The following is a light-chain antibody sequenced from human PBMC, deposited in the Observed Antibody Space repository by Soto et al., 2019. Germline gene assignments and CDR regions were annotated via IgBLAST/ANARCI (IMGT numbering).Light chain of an antibody. Sequence: SSELTQPPSVSVAPGQTAMITCGGNDIGSKSVHWYQQRPGQAPVLVVYDDRDRPSGIPERFSGSNSGSTATLTISRVEAGDEADYYCQVWDRNNNHVLFGGGTKLT. CDR1: DIGSKS. V-gene: IGLV3-21*02. J-gene: IGLJ3*02. CDR3: QVWDRNNNHVL. CDR2: DDR.